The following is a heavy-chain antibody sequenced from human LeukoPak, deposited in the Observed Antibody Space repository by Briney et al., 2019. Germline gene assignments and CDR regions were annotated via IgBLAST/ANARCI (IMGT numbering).Heavy chain of an antibody. CDR1: GFTFTTYA. CDR3: AKDAYYYGSGTPYFFDY. D-gene: IGHD3-10*01. J-gene: IGHJ4*02. V-gene: IGHV3-23*01. Sequence: GGSLRLSCAASGFTFTTYAMSWVRQAPGKGLEWVSGISGSGGNTYYADSVKGRFTISRDNSKNTLYLQMNRLRAEDTAVYYCAKDAYYYGSGTPYFFDYWDQGTLVTVSS. CDR2: ISGSGGNT.